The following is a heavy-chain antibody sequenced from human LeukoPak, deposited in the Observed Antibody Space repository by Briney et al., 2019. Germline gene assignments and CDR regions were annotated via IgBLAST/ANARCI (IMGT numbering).Heavy chain of an antibody. CDR3: ARHYYDSSGHDY. J-gene: IGHJ4*02. Sequence: PGGSLRLSCAASGFTFSSYSMNWVRQAPGKGLEWVSSISSSSSYIHYADSVKGRFTISRDNAKNSLYLQMNSLRAEDTAVYYCARHYYDSSGHDYWGQGTLVTVSS. V-gene: IGHV3-21*01. CDR2: ISSSSSYI. CDR1: GFTFSSYS. D-gene: IGHD3-22*01.